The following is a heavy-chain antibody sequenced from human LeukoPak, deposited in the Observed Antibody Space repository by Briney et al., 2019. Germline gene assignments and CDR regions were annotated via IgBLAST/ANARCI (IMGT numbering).Heavy chain of an antibody. J-gene: IGHJ4*02. V-gene: IGHV1-2*02. CDR3: ARGRATIAPFDY. CDR1: GYTFTGYY. CDR2: INPNSGGT. Sequence: ASVKVSCKASGYTFTGYYMHWVRQAPGQGLEWMGWINPNSGGTNYAQKFQGRVTMTRDTSISTVYMELSRLRSDDTAVYYCARGRATIAPFDYWGQGTLVTVSS. D-gene: IGHD5-12*01.